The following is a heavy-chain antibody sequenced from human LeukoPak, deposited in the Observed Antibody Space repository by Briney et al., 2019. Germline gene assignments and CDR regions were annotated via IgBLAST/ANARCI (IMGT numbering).Heavy chain of an antibody. V-gene: IGHV1-69*04. Sequence: ASVKVSCKASGGTFSSYAIGWVRQAPGQGLEWMGRITPILGIANYAQKFQGRVTITADKSTSTAYMELSSLRSEDTAVYYCARVPYYGSGSPLPWGQGTLVTVSS. CDR1: GGTFSSYA. CDR3: ARVPYYGSGSPLP. CDR2: ITPILGIA. D-gene: IGHD3-10*01. J-gene: IGHJ5*02.